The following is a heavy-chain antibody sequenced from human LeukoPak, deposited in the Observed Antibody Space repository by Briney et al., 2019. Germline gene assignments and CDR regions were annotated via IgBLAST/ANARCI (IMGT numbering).Heavy chain of an antibody. Sequence: GGSLRLSCAASGFTFDDYAMHWVRQAPGKGLEWVSLISWDGGSTYYADSVKGRFTISRDNSKNSLYLQMNSLRAEDTALYYCAKDFGGSFDYWGQGTLVTVSS. CDR1: GFTFDDYA. D-gene: IGHD4-23*01. J-gene: IGHJ4*02. V-gene: IGHV3-43D*03. CDR3: AKDFGGSFDY. CDR2: ISWDGGST.